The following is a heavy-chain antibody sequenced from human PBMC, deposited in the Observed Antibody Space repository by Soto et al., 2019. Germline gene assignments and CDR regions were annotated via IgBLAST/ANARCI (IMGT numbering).Heavy chain of an antibody. D-gene: IGHD1-26*01. CDR3: ARGLKLVRQWNHFDP. V-gene: IGHV3-13*01. J-gene: IGHJ5*02. CDR2: IGTAGDT. CDR1: GFTFSSYD. Sequence: GGSLRLSCAASGFTFSSYDMHWVRQATGKGLEWVSAIGTAGDTYYPGSVRGRFTISRENAKNSLYLQMNSLRARDTAVYYCARGLKLVRQWNHFDPWGQGTLVTVSS.